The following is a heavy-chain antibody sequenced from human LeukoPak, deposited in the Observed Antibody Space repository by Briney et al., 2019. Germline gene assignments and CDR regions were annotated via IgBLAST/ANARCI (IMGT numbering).Heavy chain of an antibody. CDR2: INQDGSQK. V-gene: IGHV3-7*01. D-gene: IGHD3-22*01. CDR3: AKDLGDYYDSSGYSPLDS. Sequence: PGGSLRLSCAGSGFTFSSHWIGWVRQAPGKGLEWVAHINQDGSQKYYVDSVEGRFAISRDNAKNTLYLQMNSLRAEDTAVYYCAKDLGDYYDSSGYSPLDSWGQGTLVTVSS. J-gene: IGHJ4*02. CDR1: GFTFSSHW.